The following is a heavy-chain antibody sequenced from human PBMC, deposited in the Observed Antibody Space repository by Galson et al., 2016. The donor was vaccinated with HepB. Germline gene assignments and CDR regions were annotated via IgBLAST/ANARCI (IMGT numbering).Heavy chain of an antibody. CDR2: IYYTENT. D-gene: IGHD6-19*01. CDR3: ATGIVVAGKYYYYYMDV. V-gene: IGHV4-39*01. Sequence: SETLSLTCSVSGASISGTEYYWGWIRQPPGRGLEWIGSIYYTENTYYNPSLESRVTISVDMSKNQFSLRLNSVTAADTGFYYCATGIVVAGKYYYYYMDVWGKGTTVTVSS. J-gene: IGHJ6*03. CDR1: GASISGTEYY.